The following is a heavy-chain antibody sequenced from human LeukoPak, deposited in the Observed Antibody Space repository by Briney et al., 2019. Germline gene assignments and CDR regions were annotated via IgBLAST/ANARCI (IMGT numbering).Heavy chain of an antibody. D-gene: IGHD3-16*01. CDR3: ARWGITAFDI. V-gene: IGHV3-30-3*01. Sequence: GRSLRLSCAASGFTFSSYAMHWVRQAPGKGLEWVAVTSYDGSNKYYADSVKGRFTISRDNSKNTLYLQMNSLRAEDTAVYYCARWGITAFDIWGQGTMVTVSS. J-gene: IGHJ3*02. CDR1: GFTFSSYA. CDR2: TSYDGSNK.